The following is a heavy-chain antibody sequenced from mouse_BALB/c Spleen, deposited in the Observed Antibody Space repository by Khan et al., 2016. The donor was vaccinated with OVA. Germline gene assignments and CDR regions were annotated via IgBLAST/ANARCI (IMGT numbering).Heavy chain of an antibody. Sequence: QVQLKQSGAELVRPGVSVKISCKGSGYTFTDFAMHWVKQSHAKSLEWLGVISTYYGDADYNHKFRDKATMTVDTSSSTASMELAGLTSEDSAIYYCGRGGGKSRVAYWGQGTLVTVSA. D-gene: IGHD1-1*02. V-gene: IGHV1S137*01. CDR3: GRGGGKSRVAY. J-gene: IGHJ3*01. CDR1: GYTFTDFA. CDR2: ISTYYGDA.